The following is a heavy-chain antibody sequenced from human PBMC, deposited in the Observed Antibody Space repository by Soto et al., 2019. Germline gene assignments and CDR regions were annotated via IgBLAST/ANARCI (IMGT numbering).Heavy chain of an antibody. Sequence: PGGSLRLSCAASGFTFSSYGMSWVRQGPGKGLEWVSSISNSGSEIFYAASVKGRFTISRDSSKNTLYLEMSSLRPEDTAVYYCVRRGYNRQFSDYWGQGTLVTVSS. J-gene: IGHJ4*02. CDR3: VRRGYNRQFSDY. V-gene: IGHV3-23*01. CDR2: ISNSGSEI. D-gene: IGHD6-25*01. CDR1: GFTFSSYG.